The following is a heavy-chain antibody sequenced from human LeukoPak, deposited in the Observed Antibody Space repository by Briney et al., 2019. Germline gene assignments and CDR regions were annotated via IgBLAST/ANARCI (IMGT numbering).Heavy chain of an antibody. Sequence: SETLSLTCTVSGGSISNYYWSWIRQPPGKGLECIGYIYDSGSTNYNPSLKSRVIISIDTSKNQFSLKVSSVTAADTAVYYCARLLGYCSGGSCPDDPWGQGTLVTVSS. CDR3: ARLLGYCSGGSCPDDP. V-gene: IGHV4-59*01. CDR2: IYDSGST. J-gene: IGHJ5*02. D-gene: IGHD2-15*01. CDR1: GGSISNYY.